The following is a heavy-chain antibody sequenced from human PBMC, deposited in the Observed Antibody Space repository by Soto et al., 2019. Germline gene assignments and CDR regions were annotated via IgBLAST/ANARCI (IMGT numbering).Heavy chain of an antibody. D-gene: IGHD2-15*01. J-gene: IGHJ6*02. CDR3: ARDYSYQRAMDV. CDR1: GFTFSNFA. Sequence: LRLSCAASGFTFSNFAMYWVRQAPGKGLEWVTVISYDGSHKYYADSVKGRFTISRDNSKNTLYLQMNNLRAEDSAVYFCARDYSYQRAMDVWGQGTTVTVSS. V-gene: IGHV3-30-3*01. CDR2: ISYDGSHK.